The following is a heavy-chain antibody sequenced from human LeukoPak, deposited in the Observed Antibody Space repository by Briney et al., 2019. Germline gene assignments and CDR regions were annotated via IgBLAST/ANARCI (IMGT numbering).Heavy chain of an antibody. CDR2: IIPIFGIA. CDR3: ARVQAVGVPVAIDAYYDYGMDV. J-gene: IGHJ6*02. D-gene: IGHD2-2*02. Sequence: GASVKVSCKAFGGTFTRYAMSWVRQAPGQGLEWMGRIIPIFGIAHYAQKFQGRLTITADKSSSTAYMELSSLRSEDTAVYYCARVQAVGVPVAIDAYYDYGMDVWGQGTTVTVSS. CDR1: GGTFTRYA. V-gene: IGHV1-69*04.